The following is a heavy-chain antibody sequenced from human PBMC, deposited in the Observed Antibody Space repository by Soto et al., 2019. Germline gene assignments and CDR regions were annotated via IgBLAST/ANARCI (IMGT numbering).Heavy chain of an antibody. V-gene: IGHV4-34*01. CDR3: ARVFTCPGVVPDGSCDY. CDR2: INHSGST. CDR1: GGSFGGYY. J-gene: IGHJ4*02. Sequence: PSETLSLTCAVYGGSFGGYYWSWIRQPPGKGLEWIGEINHSGSTNYKPSLKSRVNISVDTSKKQFSLKLSSVTAADTAVYYCARVFTCPGVVPDGSCDYWRRGTLVTVS. D-gene: IGHD2-2*01.